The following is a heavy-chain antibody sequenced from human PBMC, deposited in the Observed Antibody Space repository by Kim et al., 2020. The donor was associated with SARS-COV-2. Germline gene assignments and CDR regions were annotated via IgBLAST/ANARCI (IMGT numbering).Heavy chain of an antibody. D-gene: IGHD6-19*01. V-gene: IGHV3-23*01. CDR3: AKDRAYSSGWFHEYYFDY. Sequence: KGRFTISRDNSKNTLYLQMNSLRAEDTAVYYCAKDRAYSSGWFHEYYFDYWGQGTLVTVSS. J-gene: IGHJ4*02.